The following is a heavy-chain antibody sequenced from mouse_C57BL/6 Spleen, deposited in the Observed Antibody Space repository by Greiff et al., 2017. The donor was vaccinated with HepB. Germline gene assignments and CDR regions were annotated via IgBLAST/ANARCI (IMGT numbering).Heavy chain of an antibody. V-gene: IGHV7-3*01. Sequence: EVQLVESGGGLVQPGGSLSLCCAASGFTFTDYYMSWVRQPPGKALEWLGFIRNKANGYTTEYSASVKGRFTISRDNSQSILYLQMNALRAEDSATYYCARYMTPYYFDYWGQGTTLTVSS. CDR1: GFTFTDYY. CDR3: ARYMTPYYFDY. J-gene: IGHJ2*01. CDR2: IRNKANGYTT.